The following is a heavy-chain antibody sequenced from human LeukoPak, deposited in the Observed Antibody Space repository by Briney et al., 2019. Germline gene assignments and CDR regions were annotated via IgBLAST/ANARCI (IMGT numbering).Heavy chain of an antibody. Sequence: GGSLRLSCAASGFTVSSNYMSWVRQAPGKGLEWVAVVSHDGSNKYYADSGKGRFTISRDNAKNTLYLQMNSLRAEDTAVYYCARDLGGSFPYNWFDPWGQGTLVTVSS. J-gene: IGHJ5*02. CDR2: VSHDGSNK. D-gene: IGHD1-26*01. V-gene: IGHV3-30*03. CDR1: GFTVSSNY. CDR3: ARDLGGSFPYNWFDP.